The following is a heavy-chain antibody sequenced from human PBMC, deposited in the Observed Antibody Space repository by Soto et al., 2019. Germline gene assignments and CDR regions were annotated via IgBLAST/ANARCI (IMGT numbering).Heavy chain of an antibody. V-gene: IGHV2-5*02. CDR2: IYWDDDK. J-gene: IGHJ4*02. CDR3: AHRVLRTVFGLVMTTAIYFDF. Sequence: QITLNESGPTQVKPRQTLTLTCTFSGFSLTTSGVGVGWIRQSPGKAPEWLALIYWDDDKRYSPSLKSRLTITKDTSKNQVVLTMADLDPADTATYYCAHRVLRTVFGLVMTTAIYFDFWGQGTPVAVSS. CDR1: GFSLTTSGVG. D-gene: IGHD3-3*01.